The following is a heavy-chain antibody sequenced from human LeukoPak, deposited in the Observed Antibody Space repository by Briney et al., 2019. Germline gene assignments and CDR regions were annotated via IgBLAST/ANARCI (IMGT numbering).Heavy chain of an antibody. CDR2: IYYSGST. D-gene: IGHD3-22*01. J-gene: IGHJ4*02. CDR3: ARTGSYYYDSSGYWTFDC. V-gene: IGHV4-34*01. Sequence: PSETLSLTCAVYGGPFSGYYWSWIRQPPGKGLEWIGSIYYSGSTYYNLSLKSRVTISVDTSKNQFSLKLSSVTAADTAVYYCARTGSYYYDSSGYWTFDCWGQGTLVTVSS. CDR1: GGPFSGYY.